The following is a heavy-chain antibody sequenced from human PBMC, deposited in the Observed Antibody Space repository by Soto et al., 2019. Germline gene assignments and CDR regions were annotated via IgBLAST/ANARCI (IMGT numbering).Heavy chain of an antibody. CDR1: GFTSTNYV. CDR3: AKDRVGGVPDAFDI. Sequence: GCLLLACSASGFTSTNYVMNWVRQAPGKGLEWVSSISGSGTTTFYADSVKGRFIISRDNSKNTLYLQMNSLRAEDTALYYCAKDRVGGVPDAFDIWGQGTMVTV. V-gene: IGHV3-23*01. D-gene: IGHD2-8*01. J-gene: IGHJ3*02. CDR2: ISGSGTTT.